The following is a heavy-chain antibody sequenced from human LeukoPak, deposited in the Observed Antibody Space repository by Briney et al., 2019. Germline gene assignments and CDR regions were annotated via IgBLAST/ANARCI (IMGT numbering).Heavy chain of an antibody. CDR1: GGSISSSSYY. J-gene: IGHJ2*01. Sequence: SETLSLTCTVSGGSISSSSYYWGWIRQPPGKGLEWIGSIYYSGNTYYNPSPKSRVTISVDTSKNQFSLKLTSVTAADTAVYYCARVYYSSSYDYWYFDLWGRGTLVTVSS. CDR3: ARVYYSSSYDYWYFDL. CDR2: IYYSGNT. V-gene: IGHV4-39*01. D-gene: IGHD6-13*01.